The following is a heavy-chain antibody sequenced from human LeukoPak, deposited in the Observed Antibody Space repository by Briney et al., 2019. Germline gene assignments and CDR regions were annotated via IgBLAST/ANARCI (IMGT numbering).Heavy chain of an antibody. CDR1: GYTFTDYG. Sequence: GASVKVSCKTSGYTFTDYGLSWVRQAPGQGLEWLGWISAHNGNTYYAQKLQGRVRMTTDTSTRTAFMELRSLRSDDTAFYYCARDGGIAAQTLGYWGQGTLVTVSS. CDR3: ARDGGIAAQTLGY. J-gene: IGHJ4*02. D-gene: IGHD6-6*01. V-gene: IGHV1-18*01. CDR2: ISAHNGNT.